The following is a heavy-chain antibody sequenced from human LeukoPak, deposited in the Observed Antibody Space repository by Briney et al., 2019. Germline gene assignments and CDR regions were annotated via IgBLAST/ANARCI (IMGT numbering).Heavy chain of an antibody. CDR3: ASAYTYVRLGDH. CDR1: GLSFSNYW. J-gene: IGHJ4*02. CDR2: TNLHGTTV. Sequence: GGSLRLSCAVSGLSFSNYWMHWVRQAPGKGLVWVARTNLHGTTVDYADSVKGRFTISRDNAKNTLLLQVNSLRAEDTAVYYCASAYTYVRLGDHWGQGTLVTVSS. D-gene: IGHD3-16*01. V-gene: IGHV3-74*01.